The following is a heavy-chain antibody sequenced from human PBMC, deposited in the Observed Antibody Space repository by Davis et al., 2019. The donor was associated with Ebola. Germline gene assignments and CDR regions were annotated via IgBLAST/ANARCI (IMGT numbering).Heavy chain of an antibody. CDR3: ARNAMLDY. V-gene: IGHV3-11*01. Sequence: GESLKISCAASGFTFTDYYMTWLRQAPGKGLEWVAYISSRSTMTWYADSVRGRFTVSRDNAKNSLYLEMNGLRVEDTAVYYCARNAMLDYWGRGTLVTVSS. D-gene: IGHD2-8*01. CDR1: GFTFTDYY. CDR2: ISSRSTMT. J-gene: IGHJ4*02.